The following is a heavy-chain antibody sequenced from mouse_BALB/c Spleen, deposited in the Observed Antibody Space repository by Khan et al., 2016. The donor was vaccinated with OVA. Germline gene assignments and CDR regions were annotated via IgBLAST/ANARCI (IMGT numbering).Heavy chain of an antibody. Sequence: EVELVESGGDLVKPGGSLKVSCAASGFTFSAYSMSWVRQTPDKRLEWVATISSGGDYTYYPDNVKGRFTISRDNAKNTLYLQMSSLKSEDTAMYYCESHLTGSFTYWGQGTLVTVSA. CDR1: GFTFSAYS. J-gene: IGHJ3*01. CDR3: ESHLTGSFTY. V-gene: IGHV5-6*01. CDR2: ISSGGDYT. D-gene: IGHD4-1*01.